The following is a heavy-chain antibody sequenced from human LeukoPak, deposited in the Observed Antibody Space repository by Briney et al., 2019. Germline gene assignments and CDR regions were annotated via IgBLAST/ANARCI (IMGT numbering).Heavy chain of an antibody. CDR2: ISSSGSTT. CDR1: GFTFSDYY. V-gene: IGHV3-11*04. D-gene: IGHD2-15*01. CDR3: ARIYRSGGSIDY. J-gene: IGHJ4*02. Sequence: GGSLRLSCAASGFTFSDYYMGWIRQAPGKGLEWVSYISSSGSTTFYADSRKGRFTMSRDNAKKSLSLQVNSLRAEDTAVYYCARIYRSGGSIDYWGQGTLVTVSS.